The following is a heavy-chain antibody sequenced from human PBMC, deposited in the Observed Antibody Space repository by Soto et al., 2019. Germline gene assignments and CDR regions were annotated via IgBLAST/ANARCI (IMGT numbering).Heavy chain of an antibody. CDR1: GFTFSSYA. D-gene: IGHD5-12*01. J-gene: IGHJ4*02. Sequence: GGSLRLSCAASGFTFSSYAMIWVRQAPGKGLEWVSSLSSKSVYIYYADSVRGRFIISRDNAQSSLYLQMNSLRAEDTAVYYCARDLSGSGSTLDSWGQGTLVTVSS. CDR2: LSSKSVYI. V-gene: IGHV3-21*06. CDR3: ARDLSGSGSTLDS.